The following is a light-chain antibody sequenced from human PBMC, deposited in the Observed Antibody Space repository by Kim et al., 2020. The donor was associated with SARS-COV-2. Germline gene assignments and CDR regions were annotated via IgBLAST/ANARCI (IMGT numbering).Light chain of an antibody. V-gene: IGKV3-20*01. CDR3: QQYTTSPST. CDR2: GAS. Sequence: EIVLTQSPGTLSLSRGESATLSCRASQTIDNNYLAWYHHKSGQTPRLLIYGASSRATGVSDRFRGSGSGTDFTLTISRLEPEDVAVFYCQQYTTSPSTFGQGTRLEIK. J-gene: IGKJ5*01. CDR1: QTIDNNY.